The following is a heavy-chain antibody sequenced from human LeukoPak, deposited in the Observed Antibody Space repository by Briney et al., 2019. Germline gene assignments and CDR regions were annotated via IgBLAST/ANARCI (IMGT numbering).Heavy chain of an antibody. Sequence: SETLSLTCAVSGYSISSGHYWGWIRQPPVKGLEWIGSIYHSGSTYYNPSLKSRVTISVDTSKNQFSLKLSSVTAADTAVYYCARQYDSYFYYYLDLWGTGTTVTVSS. J-gene: IGHJ6*03. D-gene: IGHD2-2*01. V-gene: IGHV4-38-2*01. CDR3: ARQYDSYFYYYLDL. CDR2: IYHSGST. CDR1: GYSISSGHY.